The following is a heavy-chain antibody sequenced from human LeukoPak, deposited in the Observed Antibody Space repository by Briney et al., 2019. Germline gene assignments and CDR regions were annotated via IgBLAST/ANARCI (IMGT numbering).Heavy chain of an antibody. CDR2: IYYSGST. CDR3: ARVAAMYYYDSSGYYHGWFDP. D-gene: IGHD3-22*01. J-gene: IGHJ5*02. CDR1: GGSISSYY. V-gene: IGHV4-59*01. Sequence: SETLSLTCTVSGGSISSYYWSWIRQPPGKGLELIGYIYYSGSTNYNPSLKSRVTISVDTSKNQFSLKLSSVTAADTAVYYCARVAAMYYYDSSGYYHGWFDPWGQGTLVTVSS.